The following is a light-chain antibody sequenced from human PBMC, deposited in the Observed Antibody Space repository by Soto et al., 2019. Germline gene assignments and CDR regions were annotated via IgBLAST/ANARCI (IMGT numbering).Light chain of an antibody. CDR2: YTS. J-gene: IGKJ3*01. Sequence: DIVMTQSPATLSVSPGERVTLSCRASRTVSTNLAWYQQKPGQAPRLLIYYTSTRATGIPARFSGSGSDKEFTLTISSLQSEDSAVYYFQQYNNWPPGATFGPGTKVEIK. CDR3: QQYNNWPPGAT. V-gene: IGKV3-15*01. CDR1: RTVSTN.